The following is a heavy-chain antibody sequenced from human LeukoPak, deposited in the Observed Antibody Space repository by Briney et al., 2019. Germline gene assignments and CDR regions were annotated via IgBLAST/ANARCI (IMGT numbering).Heavy chain of an antibody. CDR3: VRDQVGSGWIWYFDL. CDR1: GVTVNGYA. Sequence: PGGSLRLSCVASGVTVNGYALHWVRQAPGKGLEWVAVVSYDGSHKYYADSVKGRFTISRDSSRNSLFLQMNSLRVEDTAVYYCVRDQVGSGWIWYFDLWGRGTLVTVSS. CDR2: VSYDGSHK. V-gene: IGHV3-30-3*01. D-gene: IGHD6-19*01. J-gene: IGHJ2*01.